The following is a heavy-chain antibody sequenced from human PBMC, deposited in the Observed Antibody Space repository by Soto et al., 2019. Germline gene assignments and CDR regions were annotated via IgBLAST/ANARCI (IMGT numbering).Heavy chain of an antibody. CDR1: GFTFSSYA. D-gene: IGHD1-7*01. CDR2: ISGSGGST. CDR3: AKLAWNYVNGKVGYYYYMDV. Sequence: GGSLRLSCAASGFTFSSYAMSWVRQAPGKGLEWVSAISGSGGSTYYADSVKGRFTISKDNSKNTLYLQMNSLRAEDTAVYYCAKLAWNYVNGKVGYYYYMDVWGKGTTVTVSS. V-gene: IGHV3-23*01. J-gene: IGHJ6*03.